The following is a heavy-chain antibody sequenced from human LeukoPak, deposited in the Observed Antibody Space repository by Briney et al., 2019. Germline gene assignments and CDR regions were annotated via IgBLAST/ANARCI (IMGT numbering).Heavy chain of an antibody. J-gene: IGHJ4*02. Sequence: PGGSLRLSCAVSGFTFSSSSMNWVRQAPGKGLEWVSSISSSSSYIYYADSVKGRFTISRDNAKNSLYLQMNSLRAEDTAVYYCARDRKGDYYDSSGYYYFDYWGQGTLVTVSS. V-gene: IGHV3-21*01. CDR1: GFTFSSSS. D-gene: IGHD3-22*01. CDR2: ISSSSSYI. CDR3: ARDRKGDYYDSSGYYYFDY.